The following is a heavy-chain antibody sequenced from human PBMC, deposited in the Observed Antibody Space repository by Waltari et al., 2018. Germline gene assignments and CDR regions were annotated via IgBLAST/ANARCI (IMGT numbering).Heavy chain of an antibody. CDR2: IYYSGST. CDR3: ARHKGDGDPDAFDI. V-gene: IGHV4-39*01. D-gene: IGHD4-17*01. Sequence: QLQLQESGPGLVKPSETLSLTCTVSGGAISSSSYYWGWIRQPPGKGLEWIGSIYYSGSTYYNPSLKSRFTRSVDTSKNQFSLKLSSVTAADTAVYYCARHKGDGDPDAFDIWGQGTMVTVSS. J-gene: IGHJ3*02. CDR1: GGAISSSSYY.